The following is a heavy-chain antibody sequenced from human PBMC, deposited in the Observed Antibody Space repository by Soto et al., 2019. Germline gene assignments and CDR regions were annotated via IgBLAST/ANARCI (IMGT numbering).Heavy chain of an antibody. V-gene: IGHV1-8*01. D-gene: IGHD2-2*01. CDR2: MNPNSGNT. CDR3: ARAHRYCSSTSCYAGNWFDP. CDR1: GYTFTSYD. J-gene: IGHJ5*02. Sequence: QVPLVQSGAEVKKPGASVKVSCKASGYTFTSYDINWVRQATGQGLEWMGWMNPNSGNTGYAQKFQGRVTMTRNTSISTAYMELSSLRSEDTAVYYCARAHRYCSSTSCYAGNWFDPWGQGTLVTVSS.